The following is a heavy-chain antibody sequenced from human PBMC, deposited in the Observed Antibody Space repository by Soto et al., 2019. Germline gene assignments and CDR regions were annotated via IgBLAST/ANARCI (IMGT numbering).Heavy chain of an antibody. CDR1: GGTFSSYA. J-gene: IGHJ4*02. CDR2: IIPIFGTA. Sequence: ASLKVSCKASGGTFSSYAISWVRQAPGQGLEWMGGIIPIFGTANYAQKFQGRVTITADESTSTAYMELSSLRSEDTAVYYCARELGPYDSSGSGKGAPDYWGQGTLVTVSS. V-gene: IGHV1-69*13. D-gene: IGHD3-22*01. CDR3: ARELGPYDSSGSGKGAPDY.